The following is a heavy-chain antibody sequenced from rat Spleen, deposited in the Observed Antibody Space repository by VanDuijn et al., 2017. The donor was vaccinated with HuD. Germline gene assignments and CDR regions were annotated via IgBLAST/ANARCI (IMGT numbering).Heavy chain of an antibody. CDR3: ARDYYSALYSDY. CDR2: IGYSGST. Sequence: EVQLQESGPGLVKPSQSLSLTCSVTGHSITSSYRWNWIRKFPGNKMGWIGYIGYSGSTSYNPSLKSRISITRDTSKNQFFLQLNSVTTEDTATYYCARDYYSALYSDYWGQGVMVTVSS. J-gene: IGHJ2*01. CDR1: GHSITSSY. V-gene: IGHV3-1*01. D-gene: IGHD1-1*01.